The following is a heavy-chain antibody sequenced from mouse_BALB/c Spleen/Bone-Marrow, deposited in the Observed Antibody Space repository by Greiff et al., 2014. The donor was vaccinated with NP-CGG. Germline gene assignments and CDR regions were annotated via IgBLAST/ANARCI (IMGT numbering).Heavy chain of an antibody. CDR3: KRSRAYYGNYGAMDY. CDR1: GYTFTDHA. CDR2: LSPGNGDI. D-gene: IGHD2-10*01. V-gene: IGHV1S53*02. J-gene: IGHJ4*01. Sequence: QVQLKESDAELVKPGASVKISCKASGYTFTDHAIHWVKQKPEQGLEWIGYLSPGNGDIKYNEKFKGKATLTADKSSSTAYMQLNSLTSEDSAVYFCKRSRAYYGNYGAMDYWGQGTLVTVSS.